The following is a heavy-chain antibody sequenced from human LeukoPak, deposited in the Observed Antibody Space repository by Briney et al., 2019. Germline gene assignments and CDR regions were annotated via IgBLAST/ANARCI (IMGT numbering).Heavy chain of an antibody. Sequence: QSGGSLRLSCAASGFTFSSYGMHWVRQAPGKGLEWVAFIRDDGTKTNYADFVKGRFTISRDNSKNTVYLQMSSLRAEDTAVYYCARDRGIQLWSEFTTYYYMDVWGKGTTVTVSS. D-gene: IGHD5-18*01. V-gene: IGHV3-30*02. J-gene: IGHJ6*03. CDR3: ARDRGIQLWSEFTTYYYMDV. CDR1: GFTFSSYG. CDR2: IRDDGTKT.